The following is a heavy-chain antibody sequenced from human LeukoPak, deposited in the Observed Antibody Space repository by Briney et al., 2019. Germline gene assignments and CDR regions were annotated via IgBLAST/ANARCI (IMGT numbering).Heavy chain of an antibody. CDR1: GGSFSGYY. CDR2: INRSGST. Sequence: PSETLSLTCAVYGGSFSGYYWSWIRQPPGKGLEWIGEINRSGSTNYNPSLESRVTISVDTSKNQFSLKLSSVTAADTAVYYCARGRRYYDSSGYTNFDYWGQGTLVTVSS. CDR3: ARGRRYYDSSGYTNFDY. D-gene: IGHD3-22*01. V-gene: IGHV4-34*01. J-gene: IGHJ4*02.